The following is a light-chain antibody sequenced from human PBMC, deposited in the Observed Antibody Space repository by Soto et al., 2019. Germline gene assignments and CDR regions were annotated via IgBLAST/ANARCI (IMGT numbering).Light chain of an antibody. CDR3: QQYNNWPQT. V-gene: IGKV3-11*01. CDR1: QSVSSY. J-gene: IGKJ1*01. CDR2: DAS. Sequence: EIVLTQSPATLSLSPGERSTLSCRASQSVSSYLAWYQQKPGQAPRLLIYDASSRATGIPARFSGSGSGTEFTLTISSLQSEDFAEYHCQQYNNWPQTFGQGTKVDIK.